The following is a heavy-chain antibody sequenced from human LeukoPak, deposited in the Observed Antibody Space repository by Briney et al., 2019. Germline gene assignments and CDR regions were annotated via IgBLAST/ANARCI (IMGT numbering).Heavy chain of an antibody. CDR3: ASRGAYDSSGYSIPRFDY. CDR1: GYTFNSYG. Sequence: GASVKVSCKASGYTFNSYGISWVRQAPGQGLEWMGGIIPIFGTANYAQKFQGRVTITADESTSTAYMELSSLRSEDTAVYYCASRGAYDSSGYSIPRFDYWGQGTLVTVSS. V-gene: IGHV1-69*13. D-gene: IGHD3-22*01. CDR2: IIPIFGTA. J-gene: IGHJ4*02.